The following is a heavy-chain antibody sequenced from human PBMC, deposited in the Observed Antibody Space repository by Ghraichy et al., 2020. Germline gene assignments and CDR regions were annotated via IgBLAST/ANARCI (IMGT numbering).Heavy chain of an antibody. CDR3: TKDVHSTSSSWYFDV. Sequence: PGGSLRLSCAASGFTFDDYAMHWVRQTPGKGLEWVSGISGNGGRIGYADSVKGRFTISRDNAKNSLYLQMNSLRAEDTALYYCTKDVHSTSSSWYFDVWGRGTLVTVSS. D-gene: IGHD6-6*01. CDR1: GFTFDDYA. J-gene: IGHJ2*01. V-gene: IGHV3-9*01. CDR2: ISGNGGRI.